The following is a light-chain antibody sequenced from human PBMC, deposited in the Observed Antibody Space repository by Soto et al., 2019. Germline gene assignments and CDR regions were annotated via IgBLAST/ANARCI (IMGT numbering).Light chain of an antibody. J-gene: IGKJ1*01. CDR2: CAS. CDR1: QSVLYSSNNKNY. Sequence: DIVMTQSPDSLAVSLGERATINCKSSQSVLYSSNNKNYLAWYQQKPGQPPKLLIYCASTRESGVPDRFSGSWSGTDFTLTISSLQAEDVAVYYCQQYYRPWTFGQGTKVEIK. V-gene: IGKV4-1*01. CDR3: QQYYRPWT.